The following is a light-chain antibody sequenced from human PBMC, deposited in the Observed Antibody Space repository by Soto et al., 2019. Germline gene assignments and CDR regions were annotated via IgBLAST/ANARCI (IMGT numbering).Light chain of an antibody. CDR1: HYVSASS. V-gene: IGKV3-20*01. J-gene: IGKJ5*01. Sequence: PGATATLSFRARHYVSASSIACYQQKGGLAPSLFMHGASSRPTGVPDRFVGRGSGTDFSLTINRLEPEDFAVYYCQQYGNSPITFGQGTRLEIK. CDR3: QQYGNSPIT. CDR2: GAS.